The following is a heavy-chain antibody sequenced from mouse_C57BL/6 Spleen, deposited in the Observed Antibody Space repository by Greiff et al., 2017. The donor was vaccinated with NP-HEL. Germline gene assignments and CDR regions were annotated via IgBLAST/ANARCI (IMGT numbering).Heavy chain of an antibody. CDR3: ARDYGSSYVFAY. CDR2: INPSSGYT. D-gene: IGHD1-1*01. V-gene: IGHV1-4*01. Sequence: VQLQQSGAELARPGASVKMSCKASGFTLTSYTMHWVKQRPGQGLEWIGYINPSSGYTKYNQKFKDKATLTADKSSSTAYMQLSSLTSEDSAVYYCARDYGSSYVFAYWGQGTLVTVSA. J-gene: IGHJ3*01. CDR1: GFTLTSYT.